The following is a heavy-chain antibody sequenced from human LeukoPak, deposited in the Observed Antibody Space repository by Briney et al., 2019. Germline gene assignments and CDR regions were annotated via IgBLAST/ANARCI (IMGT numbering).Heavy chain of an antibody. CDR2: ISAYNGNT. Sequence: ASVKVSCKASGYTFTSYGISWVRQAPGQGLEWMGWISAYNGNTNYAQKLQGRVTMTRDTSISTAYMELSRLRSDDTAVYYCARAGYPVGMDVWGQGTTVTVSS. CDR3: ARAGYPVGMDV. V-gene: IGHV1-18*01. D-gene: IGHD1-1*01. J-gene: IGHJ6*02. CDR1: GYTFTSYG.